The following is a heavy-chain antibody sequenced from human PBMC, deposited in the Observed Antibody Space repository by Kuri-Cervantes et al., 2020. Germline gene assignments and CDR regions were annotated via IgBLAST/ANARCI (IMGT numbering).Heavy chain of an antibody. V-gene: IGHV3-74*01. CDR3: ASEPCNGGSCYQFPPNWFDP. CDR2: VHSDGRTT. D-gene: IGHD2-15*01. J-gene: IGHJ5*02. CDR1: EFTFSYYW. Sequence: GESLKISCAASEFTFSYYWMHWVRQGPGKGLVWISHVHSDGRTTTYADSVKGRFTISRDNAKNSLYLQMDSLRVEDTAIYYCASEPCNGGSCYQFPPNWFDPWGQGTLVTVSS.